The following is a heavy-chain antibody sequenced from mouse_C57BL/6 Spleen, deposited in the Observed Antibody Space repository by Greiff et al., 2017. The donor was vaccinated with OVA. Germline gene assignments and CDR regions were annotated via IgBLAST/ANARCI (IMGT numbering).Heavy chain of an antibody. V-gene: IGHV2-6*01. J-gene: IGHJ4*01. CDR3: AREITTVNYYAMDY. Sequence: VQLQESGPGLVAPSQSLSITCTVSGFSLTSYGVDWVRQTPGKGLEWLGVIWGVGSTNYNSALKSRLSISKDNSKSQVFLKMNSLQTDDTAMYYCAREITTVNYYAMDYWGQGTSVTVSS. CDR1: GFSLTSYG. CDR2: IWGVGST. D-gene: IGHD1-1*01.